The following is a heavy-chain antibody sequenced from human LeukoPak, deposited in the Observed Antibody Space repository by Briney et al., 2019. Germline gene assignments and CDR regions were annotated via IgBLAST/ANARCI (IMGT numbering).Heavy chain of an antibody. Sequence: GGSLRLSCAGSGFSFSSYGMHWVRQAPGKGLEWVSGILGLGGASRTYYADSVKGRFTISRDNSKNTLYLQMNSLRAEDTAVYYCAKLREWELPDLFDYWGQGTLVTVSS. CDR3: AKLREWELPDLFDY. CDR1: GFSFSSYG. J-gene: IGHJ4*02. V-gene: IGHV3-NL1*01. D-gene: IGHD1-26*01. CDR2: ILGLGGASRT.